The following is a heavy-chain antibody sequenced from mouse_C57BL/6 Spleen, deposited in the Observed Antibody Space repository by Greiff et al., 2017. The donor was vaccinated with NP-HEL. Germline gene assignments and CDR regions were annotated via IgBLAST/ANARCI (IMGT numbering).Heavy chain of an antibody. CDR3: ARPASSGPPYYAMDY. Sequence: EVQWVESGGGLVKPGGSLKLSCAASGFTFSDYGMHWVRQAPEKGLEWVAYISSGSSTIYYADTVKGRFTISRDNAKNTLFLQMTSLRSEDTAMYYCARPASSGPPYYAMDYWGQGTSVTVSS. V-gene: IGHV5-17*01. D-gene: IGHD3-2*02. J-gene: IGHJ4*01. CDR2: ISSGSSTI. CDR1: GFTFSDYG.